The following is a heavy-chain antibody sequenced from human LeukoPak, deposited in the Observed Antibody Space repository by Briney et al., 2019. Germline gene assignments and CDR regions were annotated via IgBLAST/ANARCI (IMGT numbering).Heavy chain of an antibody. V-gene: IGHV3-48*03. D-gene: IGHD6-13*01. CDR3: ARDASGSTWFFDY. CDR1: GFTFSSYE. Sequence: GGSRRLSCAASGFTFSSYEMNWVRQAPGKGLEWVSYISSSGTTIYYADSVKGRFTISRDNAKNSLYLQMNSLRAEDTAVYYCARDASGSTWFFDYWGQGSLVTVSS. CDR2: ISSSGTTI. J-gene: IGHJ4*02.